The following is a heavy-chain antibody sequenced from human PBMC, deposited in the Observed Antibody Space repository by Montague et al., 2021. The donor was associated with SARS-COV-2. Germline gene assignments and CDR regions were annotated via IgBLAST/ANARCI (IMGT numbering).Heavy chain of an antibody. CDR2: IYHSGNT. J-gene: IGHJ6*02. D-gene: IGHD2-21*01. Sequence: SETLSLTCAVYGGSFSTYYCSWIRQSPGKGMEWIGNIYHSGNTNXNPSLKSRVSISVATSSSQYSLYLTSRTAAAAAVYYCARAQTVLWWIWYGMDVWGPGTTVTVSS. CDR3: ARAQTVLWWIWYGMDV. V-gene: IGHV4-34*01. CDR1: GGSFSTYY.